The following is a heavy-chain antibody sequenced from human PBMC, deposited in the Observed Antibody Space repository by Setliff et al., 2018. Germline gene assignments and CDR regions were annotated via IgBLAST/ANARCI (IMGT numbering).Heavy chain of an antibody. D-gene: IGHD3-10*01. CDR2: FYHSGSM. CDR1: GGSISSSY. V-gene: IGHV4-4*09. J-gene: IGHJ6*03. Sequence: SETLSLTCTVSGGSISSSYWSWIRQPPGKGLEWVGYFYHSGSMNYNPSLKGRVTMSVDTSNNQLSLKLTSVSAADTAVYYWARAYYYGSGNSHKYYMDVWGKGTAVTVSS. CDR3: ARAYYYGSGNSHKYYMDV.